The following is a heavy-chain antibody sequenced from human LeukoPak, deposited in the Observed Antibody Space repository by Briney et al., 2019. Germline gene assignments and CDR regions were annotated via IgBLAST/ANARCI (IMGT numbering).Heavy chain of an antibody. D-gene: IGHD6-19*01. CDR1: GGSISSNNYY. CDR3: ARRRSSGWYYFDY. CDR2: IYYSGSP. J-gene: IGHJ4*02. Sequence: PSETLSLTCTVSGGSISSNNYYWGWIRQPPGKGLEWIGSIYYSGSPYYNPSLKSRVTISVDTSKNQFSLKLSSVTAADTAVYYCARRRSSGWYYFDYWGQGTLVTVSS. V-gene: IGHV4-39*07.